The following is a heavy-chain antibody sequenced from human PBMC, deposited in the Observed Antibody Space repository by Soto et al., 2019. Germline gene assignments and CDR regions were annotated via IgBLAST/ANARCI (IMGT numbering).Heavy chain of an antibody. CDR1: GGSISSYY. D-gene: IGHD2-15*01. CDR3: ARDQCNGGSCYWDY. V-gene: IGHV4-59*01. J-gene: IGHJ4*02. Sequence: SETLSLTCTVSGGSISSYYWSWIRQPPGKGLEWIGYIYYSGSTNYNPSLKSRVTISVDTSKNQFSLRLSSVTAADTAVYYCARDQCNGGSCYWDYWGQGTLVTVS. CDR2: IYYSGST.